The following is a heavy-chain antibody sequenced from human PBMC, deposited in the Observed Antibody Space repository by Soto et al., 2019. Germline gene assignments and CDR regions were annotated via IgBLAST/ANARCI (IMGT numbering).Heavy chain of an antibody. CDR2: IIPIFGTA. CDR3: ARDRDYYDSSGILDY. D-gene: IGHD3-22*01. J-gene: IGHJ4*02. V-gene: IGHV1-69*13. Sequence: SVKVSCKASGGTFSSYAISWVRQAPGQGLEWMGGIIPIFGTANYAQKFQGRVTITADESKNTLYLQMNSLRAEDTAVYYCARDRDYYDSSGILDYWGQGTLVTVSS. CDR1: GGTFSSYA.